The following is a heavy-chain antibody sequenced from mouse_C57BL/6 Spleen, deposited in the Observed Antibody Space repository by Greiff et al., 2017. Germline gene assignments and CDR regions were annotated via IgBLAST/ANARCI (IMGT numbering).Heavy chain of an antibody. CDR3: VRHRGSSWYFDV. V-gene: IGHV10-1*01. D-gene: IGHD1-1*01. CDR1: GFSFNTYA. J-gene: IGHJ1*03. CDR2: IRSKSNNYAT. Sequence: DVMLVESGGGLVQPKGSLKLSCAASGFSFNTYAMNWVRQAPGKGLEWVARIRSKSNNYATYYADSVKDRFTISRDDSESMLYLQMNNLKTEDTAMYYCVRHRGSSWYFDVWGTGTTVTVSS.